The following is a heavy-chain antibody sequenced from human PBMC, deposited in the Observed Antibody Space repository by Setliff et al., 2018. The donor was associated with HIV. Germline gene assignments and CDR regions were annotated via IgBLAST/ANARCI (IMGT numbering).Heavy chain of an antibody. CDR3: ARVSRGGSSPGWFDP. CDR1: GGSINRGTYY. D-gene: IGHD6-6*01. V-gene: IGHV4-61*09. Sequence: SETLSLTCSVSGGSINRGTYYWTWIRQSAGKGLEWIGHIYITGDTDYNPSLKSRVTISVDTSKNQFSLKLSSVTAADTAVYYCARVSRGGSSPGWFDPWGQGTLVTVSS. CDR2: IYITGDT. J-gene: IGHJ5*02.